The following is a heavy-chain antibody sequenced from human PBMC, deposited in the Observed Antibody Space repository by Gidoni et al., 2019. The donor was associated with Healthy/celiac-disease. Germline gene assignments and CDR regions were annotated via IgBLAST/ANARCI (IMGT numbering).Heavy chain of an antibody. Sequence: QLQLQESGPGLVKPSETLSLTCTGSGGSISSSSYYWGWIRQPPGKGLEWIGSIYYSGSTYYNPSLKSRVTISVDTSKNQFSLKLSSVTAADTAVYYCARPRNPHDYGDYEFWFDPWGQGTLVTVSS. CDR2: IYYSGST. CDR3: ARPRNPHDYGDYEFWFDP. D-gene: IGHD4-17*01. J-gene: IGHJ5*02. V-gene: IGHV4-39*01. CDR1: GGSISSSSYY.